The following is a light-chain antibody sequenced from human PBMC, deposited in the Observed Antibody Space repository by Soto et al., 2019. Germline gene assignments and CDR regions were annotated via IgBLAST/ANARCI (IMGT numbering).Light chain of an antibody. V-gene: IGKV3-20*01. Sequence: EILLTQSPGTLSLSPGERDTLSCRASQSISSSYLAWYQPKPGQAPRLLIYGASNRATGIPDRFSVSGSGTDFTLPIRRLQPEDSAVYYCQQYGTSGTFGQGTKVDIK. J-gene: IGKJ1*01. CDR2: GAS. CDR3: QQYGTSGT. CDR1: QSISSSY.